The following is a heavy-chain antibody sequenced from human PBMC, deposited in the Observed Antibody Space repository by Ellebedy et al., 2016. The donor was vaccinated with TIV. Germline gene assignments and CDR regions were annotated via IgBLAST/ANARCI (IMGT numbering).Heavy chain of an antibody. D-gene: IGHD3-22*01. V-gene: IGHV3-66*01. Sequence: GGSLRLSCAASGFTVSSNYMSWVRQAPGKGLEWVSVIYSGGSTYYADSVKGRFTISRDNSKNTLYLQMNSLRAEDTAVYYCARSSGDYDSSGYYPNWYFDLWGRGTLVTVSP. CDR2: IYSGGST. CDR1: GFTVSSNY. J-gene: IGHJ2*01. CDR3: ARSSGDYDSSGYYPNWYFDL.